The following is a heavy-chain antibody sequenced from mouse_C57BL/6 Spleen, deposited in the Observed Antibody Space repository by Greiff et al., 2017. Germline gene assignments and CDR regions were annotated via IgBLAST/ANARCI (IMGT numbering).Heavy chain of an antibody. CDR2: MHPNGGSP. CDR3: ARSYDYDDYTMDY. Sequence: QVQLQQPGAELVKPGASVKLSCKASGYTFTNYWMHWVKQRPGQGLEWIGMMHPNGGSPDYNEKFKSEATLSVDTSSRTAYMELSSLTSEDSAVYYCARSYDYDDYTMDYWGQGTSVTVSS. J-gene: IGHJ4*01. CDR1: GYTFTNYW. D-gene: IGHD2-4*01. V-gene: IGHV1-64*01.